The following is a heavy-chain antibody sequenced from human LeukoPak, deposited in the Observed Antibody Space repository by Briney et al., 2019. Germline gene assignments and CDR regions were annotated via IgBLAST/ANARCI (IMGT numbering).Heavy chain of an antibody. J-gene: IGHJ4*02. CDR2: IKQDGSEK. CDR1: GFTFSNYW. D-gene: IGHD2-15*01. Sequence: GGSLRLSCAASGFTFSNYWMSWVRQAPGKGLEWGANIKQDGSEKYYVDSVKGRFTISRDNAKSSLYLQMNSLGAEDTAVYSCARALIVVGSYFGYWGQGTLVTVSS. V-gene: IGHV3-7*01. CDR3: ARALIVVGSYFGY.